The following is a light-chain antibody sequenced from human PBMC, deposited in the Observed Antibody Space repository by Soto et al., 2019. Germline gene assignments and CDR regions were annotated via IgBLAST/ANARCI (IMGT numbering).Light chain of an antibody. V-gene: IGKV1-5*01. Sequence: DIQMTQSPATLSASVGDRVTITCRASQNIYTWLAWYQQKPGKAPKLLIFGASTLQSGVPSRFSGSGSGTDFTPTISSLQPDDFATYYCQQYNVYWTFGQGTKVDIK. CDR3: QQYNVYWT. CDR2: GAS. CDR1: QNIYTW. J-gene: IGKJ1*01.